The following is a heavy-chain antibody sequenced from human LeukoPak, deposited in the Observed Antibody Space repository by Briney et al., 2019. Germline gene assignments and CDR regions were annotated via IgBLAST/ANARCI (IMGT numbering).Heavy chain of an antibody. CDR3: ARAPGAVAGTPADY. Sequence: GGSLRLSCAASGFTFSSYAMHWVRQAPGKGLEWVAVISYDGSNKYYADSVKGRFTISRDNSKNTLYLQMNSLRAEDTAVYYCARAPGAVAGTPADYWGQGTLVTVSS. J-gene: IGHJ4*02. V-gene: IGHV3-30-3*01. CDR2: ISYDGSNK. CDR1: GFTFSSYA. D-gene: IGHD6-19*01.